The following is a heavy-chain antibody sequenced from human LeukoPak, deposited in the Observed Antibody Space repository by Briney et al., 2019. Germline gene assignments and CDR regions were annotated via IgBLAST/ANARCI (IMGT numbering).Heavy chain of an antibody. V-gene: IGHV4-34*01. CDR1: GGSFSGHY. J-gene: IGHJ4*02. CDR2: INHSGST. Sequence: PSETLSLTCAVYGGSFSGHYWTWIRQPPGKGLEWIGEINHSGSTTYNPSLNNRVTISVDTSKNQFSLKMSSVTAADTAVYYCARPRYGSGSLDSWGQGTLVIVSS. CDR3: ARPRYGSGSLDS. D-gene: IGHD3-10*01.